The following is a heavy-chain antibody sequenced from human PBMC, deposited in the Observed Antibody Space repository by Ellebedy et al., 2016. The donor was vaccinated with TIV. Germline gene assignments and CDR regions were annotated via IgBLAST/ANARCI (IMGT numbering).Heavy chain of an antibody. CDR1: GIPFSSSG. CDR3: ARVLSSGYYLEHFDY. V-gene: IGHV3-21*04. Sequence: GESLKIPCVASGIPFSSSGMNWVRQAPGQGLEWVSSISGSSSYIYYADSVKGRFTISRDNAKNTLFLQMNSLRAEDTAVYYCARVLSSGYYLEHFDYWGQGTLVTVSS. CDR2: ISGSSSYI. D-gene: IGHD3-22*01. J-gene: IGHJ4*02.